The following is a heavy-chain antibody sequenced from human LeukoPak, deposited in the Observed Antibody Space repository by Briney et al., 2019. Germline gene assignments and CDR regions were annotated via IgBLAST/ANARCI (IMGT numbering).Heavy chain of an antibody. Sequence: GGSLRLSCIASGFTFSSQAMNWVRQAPGEGLEWVSSISNTSRHAYNADSVKGRFTISRDNAKNSLYLQMNSLRAEDTAVYYCASQDIVATTGAELDYWGQGTLVTVSS. D-gene: IGHD5-12*01. CDR2: ISNTSRHA. J-gene: IGHJ4*02. CDR1: GFTFSSQA. CDR3: ASQDIVATTGAELDY. V-gene: IGHV3-21*01.